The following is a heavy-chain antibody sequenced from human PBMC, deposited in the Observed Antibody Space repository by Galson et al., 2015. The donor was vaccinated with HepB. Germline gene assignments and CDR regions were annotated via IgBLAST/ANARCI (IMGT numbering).Heavy chain of an antibody. CDR1: GFTFSSYG. CDR3: ARGYYDILTGYYYYYGMDV. Sequence: SLRLSCAASGFTFSSYGMHWVRQAPGKGLEWVAVISYDGSNKYYADSVKGRFTISRDNSKNTLYLQMNSLRAEDTAVYYCARGYYDILTGYYYYYGMDVWGQGTTVTVSS. J-gene: IGHJ6*02. V-gene: IGHV3-30*03. D-gene: IGHD3-9*01. CDR2: ISYDGSNK.